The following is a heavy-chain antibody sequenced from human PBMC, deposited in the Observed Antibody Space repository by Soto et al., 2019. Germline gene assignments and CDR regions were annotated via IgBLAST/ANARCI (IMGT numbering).Heavy chain of an antibody. D-gene: IGHD3-3*01. CDR1: GYTFTGSY. Sequence: QVQLVQSGAEVKKPGASVKVSCKASGYTFTGSYMHWVRQAPGQGLEWMGWINPNTGGTSYAQKFQGRVTMTRDTSISTAYMELSRLRSDDTAVYYCARLRTSTIFGVVTNYGMDVWGQGTTVTVSS. CDR2: INPNTGGT. J-gene: IGHJ6*02. CDR3: ARLRTSTIFGVVTNYGMDV. V-gene: IGHV1-2*02.